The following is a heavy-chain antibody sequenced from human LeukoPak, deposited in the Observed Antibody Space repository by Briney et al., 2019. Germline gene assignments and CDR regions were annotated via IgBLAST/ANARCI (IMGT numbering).Heavy chain of an antibody. J-gene: IGHJ4*02. CDR1: GGSISSYY. V-gene: IGHV4-59*01. CDR3: ARDGRGYYDSSGSFDY. CDR2: IYYSGST. D-gene: IGHD3-22*01. Sequence: SSETLSLTCTVSGGSISSYYWSWIRQPPGKGLEWIGYIYYSGSTNYNPSLKSRVTISVDTSKNQFSLKLSSVTAADTAVYYCARDGRGYYDSSGSFDYWGQGTLVTVSS.